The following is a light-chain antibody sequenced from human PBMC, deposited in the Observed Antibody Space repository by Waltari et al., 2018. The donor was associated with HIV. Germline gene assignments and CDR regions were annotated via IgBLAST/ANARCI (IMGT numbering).Light chain of an antibody. Sequence: QSVLTQPPSTSGTLGPAVTISCFVTTSTIGSTTVHWYQPLPGAAPKLIIFRNHQRPSGVPDRFSGSQSGTSAFLTIIGLLSGDEATYYCAAWDASLHVLFGGGTQLTVV. CDR2: RNH. CDR3: AAWDASLHVL. J-gene: IGLJ2*01. V-gene: IGLV1-44*01. CDR1: TSTIGSTT.